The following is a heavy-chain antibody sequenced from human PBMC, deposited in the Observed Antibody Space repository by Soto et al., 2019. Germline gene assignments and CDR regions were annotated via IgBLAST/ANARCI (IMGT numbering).Heavy chain of an antibody. Sequence: SLRLSCAASGFTVSSNYMSWVRQAPGKGLEWVSVIYSGGSAYYADSVKGRFTISRHNSKNTLYLQMNSLRAEDTAVYYCASKGIAAAGDLYYYYYMDVWGKGTTVTVSS. J-gene: IGHJ6*03. CDR1: GFTVSSNY. V-gene: IGHV3-53*04. CDR2: IYSGGSA. CDR3: ASKGIAAAGDLYYYYYMDV. D-gene: IGHD6-13*01.